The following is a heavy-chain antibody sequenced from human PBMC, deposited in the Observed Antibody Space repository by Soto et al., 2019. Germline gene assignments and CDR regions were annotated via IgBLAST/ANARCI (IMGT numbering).Heavy chain of an antibody. D-gene: IGHD1-1*01. V-gene: IGHV3-23*01. Sequence: GGSLRLSCVASGFTFSTNGMTWVRQAPGKGLEWVSIISENSGTTYYADSVKGRFTVSRDNSKNTLYLQMNSLRAADTAICYCVKDSNWDDPGWGQGTLVTVSS. J-gene: IGHJ4*02. CDR2: ISENSGTT. CDR3: VKDSNWDDPG. CDR1: GFTFSTNG.